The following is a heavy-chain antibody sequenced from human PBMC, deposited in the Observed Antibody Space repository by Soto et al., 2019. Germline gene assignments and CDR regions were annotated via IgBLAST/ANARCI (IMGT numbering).Heavy chain of an antibody. CDR1: GYTFTGYY. J-gene: IGHJ4*02. CDR3: ARGIVSSSYGLTFDY. CDR2: INPNSGGT. D-gene: IGHD6-6*01. V-gene: IGHV1-2*04. Sequence: ASVKVSCKASGYTFTGYYMHWVRQAPGQGLEWMGWINPNSGGTNYAQKFQGWVTMTRDTSISTAYMELSRLRSDDTAVYYCARGIVSSSYGLTFDYWGQGTLVTVSS.